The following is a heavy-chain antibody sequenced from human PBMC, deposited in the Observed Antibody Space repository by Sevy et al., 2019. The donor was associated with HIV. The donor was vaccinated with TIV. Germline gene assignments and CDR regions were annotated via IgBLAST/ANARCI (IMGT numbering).Heavy chain of an antibody. CDR1: GFTFSDYY. Sequence: GGSLRLSCAASGFTFSDYYMTWIRQAPGKGLEWVSYISSSVSTIYYADSVKGRFTISRDNAKNSLYLQMNSLRAEDTAVYYCAGDRPIIAEAGLYWYFDLWGRGTLVTVSS. V-gene: IGHV3-11*01. D-gene: IGHD6-13*01. CDR3: AGDRPIIAEAGLYWYFDL. CDR2: ISSSVSTI. J-gene: IGHJ2*01.